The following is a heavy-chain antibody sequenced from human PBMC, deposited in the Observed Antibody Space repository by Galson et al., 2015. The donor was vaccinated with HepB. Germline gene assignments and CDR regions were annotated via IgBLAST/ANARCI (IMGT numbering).Heavy chain of an antibody. CDR3: AKDMGIAVAGPVDY. V-gene: IGHV3-43*01. Sequence: SLRLSCAASGFTFDDYTMHWVRQAPGKGLEWVSLISWDGGSTYYADSVKGRFTISRDNSKNSLYLQMNSLRTEDTALYYCAKDMGIAVAGPVDYWGQGTLVTVSS. CDR1: GFTFDDYT. D-gene: IGHD6-19*01. CDR2: ISWDGGST. J-gene: IGHJ4*02.